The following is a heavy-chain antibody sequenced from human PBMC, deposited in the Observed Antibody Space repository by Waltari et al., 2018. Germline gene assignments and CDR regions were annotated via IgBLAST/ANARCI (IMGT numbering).Heavy chain of an antibody. CDR1: GGTFSSYA. D-gene: IGHD6-13*01. CDR2: IIPIFGTA. Sequence: QVQLVQSGAEVKKPGSSVKVSCKASGGTFSSYAISWVRQAPGQGLEWMGGIIPIFGTANYAQKFQGRVTITADESTSTAYMELSSLRSEDTAVYYCARDGRGSSSWYANLGMDVWGQGTTVTVSS. CDR3: ARDGRGSSSWYANLGMDV. J-gene: IGHJ6*02. V-gene: IGHV1-69*13.